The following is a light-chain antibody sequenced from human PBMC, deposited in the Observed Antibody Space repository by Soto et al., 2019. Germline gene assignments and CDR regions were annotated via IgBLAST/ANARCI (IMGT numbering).Light chain of an antibody. Sequence: QSALTQPPSASGTPGQRVIISCSGGSSNIGNNYVYWYQQLPGTAPKIHIYRNDQRPSGVPDRISGSKSDTSASLVIRGLRSEDEAEYYCSAWDDSLSRWVFGGGTKLTVL. J-gene: IGLJ3*02. CDR3: SAWDDSLSRWV. V-gene: IGLV1-47*01. CDR2: RND. CDR1: SSNIGNNY.